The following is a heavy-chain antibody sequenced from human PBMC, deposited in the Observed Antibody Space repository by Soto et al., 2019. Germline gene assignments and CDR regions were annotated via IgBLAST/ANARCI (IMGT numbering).Heavy chain of an antibody. CDR1: GGSIRSGHYY. D-gene: IGHD4-17*01. Sequence: PSETLSLTCTVSGGSIRSGHYYWSWIRQPPGKGLEWIGYIYYSGSTYYNPSLKSRVTISVDTSKNQFSLKLSSVTAADAAVYYCARGSPDYGDFPFDPWGQGTLVTVSS. CDR2: IYYSGST. J-gene: IGHJ5*02. V-gene: IGHV4-30-4*01. CDR3: ARGSPDYGDFPFDP.